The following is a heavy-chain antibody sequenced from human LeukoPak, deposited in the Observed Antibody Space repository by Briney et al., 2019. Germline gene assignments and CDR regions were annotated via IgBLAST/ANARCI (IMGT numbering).Heavy chain of an antibody. CDR2: IYYSGST. Sequence: SETLSLTCTVSGGSISSYYWSWIRQPPGKGLEWIGYIYYSGSTNYNPSLNSRVTISVDTSKNQFSLKLSSVTAADTAVYYCARYCSGGSCYGWFDPWGQGTLVTVSS. D-gene: IGHD2-15*01. CDR1: GGSISSYY. J-gene: IGHJ5*02. V-gene: IGHV4-59*01. CDR3: ARYCSGGSCYGWFDP.